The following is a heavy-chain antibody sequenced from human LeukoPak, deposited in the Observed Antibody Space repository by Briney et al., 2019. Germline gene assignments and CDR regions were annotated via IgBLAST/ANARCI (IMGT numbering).Heavy chain of an antibody. J-gene: IGHJ4*02. D-gene: IGHD3-22*01. CDR3: ARGAGLLMPFDY. V-gene: IGHV4-34*01. CDR2: INHSGST. Sequence: SETLSLTCAVYGGSFSGYYWSWIRQPPGKGLEWIGEINHSGSTNYNPSLKSRVTISVDTSKNQFSLNLSSVTAADTAVYYCARGAGLLMPFDYWGQGTLVTVSS. CDR1: GGSFSGYY.